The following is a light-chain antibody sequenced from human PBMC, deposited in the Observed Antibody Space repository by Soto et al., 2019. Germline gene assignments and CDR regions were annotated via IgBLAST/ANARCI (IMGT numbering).Light chain of an antibody. V-gene: IGKV3-15*01. CDR3: HQYNGWPRT. CDR1: QSISSS. J-gene: IGKJ1*01. Sequence: EIVRTQSPATLSVSAGERVTLSCRSSQSISSSLAWYQQKPGQAPSLLFYGASTRASGVPARFSGSGSGTEFTLTISSLQSEDFAVYYCHQYNGWPRTFGQGTKVDIK. CDR2: GAS.